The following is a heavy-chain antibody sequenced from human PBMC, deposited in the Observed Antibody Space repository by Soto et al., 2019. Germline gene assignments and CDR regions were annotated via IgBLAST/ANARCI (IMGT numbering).Heavy chain of an antibody. J-gene: IGHJ4*02. CDR3: AKMGTAWSPNDY. Sequence: GGSLRLSCAASGFTFSSYGMHWVRQAPGKGLEWVAVISYDGSNKYYADSVKGRFTISRDNSKNTLYLQMNSLRAEDTAVYYCAKMGTAWSPNDYWGQGTLVTVSS. D-gene: IGHD5-18*01. CDR2: ISYDGSNK. V-gene: IGHV3-30*18. CDR1: GFTFSSYG.